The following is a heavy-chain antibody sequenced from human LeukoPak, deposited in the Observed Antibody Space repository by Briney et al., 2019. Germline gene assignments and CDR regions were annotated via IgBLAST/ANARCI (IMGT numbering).Heavy chain of an antibody. CDR3: AKTYCKTTSCFWSYYYYGMDV. Sequence: GGSLRLSCAASGFTVSSNYMSWVRQAPGKGLEWVSVIYSGGSTYYADSVKGRFTISRDNSKNTLYLQMNSLRAEDTAVYYCAKTYCKTTSCFWSYYYYGMDVWGQGTTVTDSS. CDR2: IYSGGST. J-gene: IGHJ6*02. D-gene: IGHD2-2*01. V-gene: IGHV3-53*01. CDR1: GFTVSSNY.